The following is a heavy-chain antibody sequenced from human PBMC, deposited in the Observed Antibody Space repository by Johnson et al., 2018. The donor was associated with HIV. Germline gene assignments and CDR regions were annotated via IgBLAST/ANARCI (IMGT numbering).Heavy chain of an antibody. D-gene: IGHD3-16*02. Sequence: QVQLVESGGGVVQPGRSLRLSCAASGFTFSSYGMHWVRQAPGKGLEWVAVISYDGSNKYYVDSVKGRFTISRDNSKNSLYLQMNSLRTEDTALYYCAKGSLVGPNDAFDIWGQGTMVTVSS. CDR3: AKGSLVGPNDAFDI. J-gene: IGHJ3*02. CDR1: GFTFSSYG. V-gene: IGHV3-30*18. CDR2: ISYDGSNK.